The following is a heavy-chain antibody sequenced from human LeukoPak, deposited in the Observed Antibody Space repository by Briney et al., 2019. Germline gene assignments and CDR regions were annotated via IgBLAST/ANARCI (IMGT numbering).Heavy chain of an antibody. V-gene: IGHV3-30*02. CDR2: IRYDGSNK. J-gene: IGHJ6*03. Sequence: GGSLRLSCAASGFTFSTYGMHWVRQAPGKGLEWVAFIRYDGSNKYYADSVEGRFTISRDNSKNTLYLQMNSLRAEDTAVYYCASSGKVGATSSYYYMDVWGKGTTVTISS. CDR3: ASSGKVGATSSYYYMDV. D-gene: IGHD1-26*01. CDR1: GFTFSTYG.